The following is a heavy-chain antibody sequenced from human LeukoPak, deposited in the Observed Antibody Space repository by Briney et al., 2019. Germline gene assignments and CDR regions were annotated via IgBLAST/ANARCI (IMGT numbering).Heavy chain of an antibody. Sequence: SETLSLTCTVSGGSISSYYWSWIRQPPGKGLEWIGYIYYSGSTNYNPSLKSRVTISVDTSKNQFSLKLSSVTAADTAVYYCARSGYFPDWYFDLWGRGTPVTVSS. D-gene: IGHD3-22*01. CDR2: IYYSGST. CDR1: GGSISSYY. CDR3: ARSGYFPDWYFDL. J-gene: IGHJ2*01. V-gene: IGHV4-59*08.